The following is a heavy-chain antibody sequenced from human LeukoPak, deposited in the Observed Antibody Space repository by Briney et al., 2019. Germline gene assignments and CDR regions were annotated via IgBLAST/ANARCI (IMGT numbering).Heavy chain of an antibody. CDR1: GFTFSDYY. CDR3: ARDHSSGRYFDF. CDR2: ISSSSSYT. Sequence: GGSLRLSCAASGFTFSDYYMSWIRQAPGKGLEWVSYISSSSSYTNYADSVKGRFTISRDNAKNSLYLQMNSLRAEDTAVYYCARDHSSGRYFDFWGQGTLVAVSS. J-gene: IGHJ4*02. D-gene: IGHD3-22*01. V-gene: IGHV3-11*05.